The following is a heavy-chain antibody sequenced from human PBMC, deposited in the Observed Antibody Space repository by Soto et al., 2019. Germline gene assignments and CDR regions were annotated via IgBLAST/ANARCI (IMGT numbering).Heavy chain of an antibody. V-gene: IGHV3-21*01. CDR1: GFTFSTYN. D-gene: IGHD1-26*01. CDR3: AREDGIVGATSAFDY. CDR2: INGRGNYI. Sequence: EVQLVESGGGLVKPVGSLRLSCAASGFTFSTYNMNWVRQAPGKGLEWVSSINGRGNYIYYEDSVKGRFTISRDNAKKSLYLQMNSLRAEDTAVYYCAREDGIVGATSAFDYWGQGTLVTVSS. J-gene: IGHJ4*02.